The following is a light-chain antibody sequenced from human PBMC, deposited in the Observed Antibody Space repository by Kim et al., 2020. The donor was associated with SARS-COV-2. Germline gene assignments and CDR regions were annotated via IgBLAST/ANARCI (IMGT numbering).Light chain of an antibody. Sequence: EIVVTQSPDTLSLSPGERATLSCRASQSVSSRYIAWFQQRPGQAPRLLIYGASTRATGIPDRFSGSGSGTDFTLTVSRLEPEDFAVYFCQQYGGSSWTFGQGTKVDIK. CDR3: QQYGGSSWT. J-gene: IGKJ1*01. CDR2: GAS. CDR1: QSVSSRY. V-gene: IGKV3-20*01.